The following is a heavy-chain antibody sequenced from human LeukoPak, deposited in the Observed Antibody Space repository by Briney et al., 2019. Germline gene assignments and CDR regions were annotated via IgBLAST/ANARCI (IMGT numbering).Heavy chain of an antibody. D-gene: IGHD6-19*01. J-gene: IGHJ4*02. CDR3: ASRVQSGWSFDY. CDR2: ISSDGTST. CDR1: GFTFSSYW. Sequence: GGSLRLSCAASGFTFSSYWMHWVRQAPGKGLVWVSRISSDGTSTTYADSVKGRFTISRDNAENTLYLQMNRLRAEDTAVYYCASRVQSGWSFDYWGQGNLVTVSS. V-gene: IGHV3-74*01.